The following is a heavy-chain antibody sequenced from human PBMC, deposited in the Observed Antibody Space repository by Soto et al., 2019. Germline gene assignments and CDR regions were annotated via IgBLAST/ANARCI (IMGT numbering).Heavy chain of an antibody. V-gene: IGHV3-30-3*01. Sequence: PGGSLRLSCAASGFIFNDYAMNWVRQAPGKGLECMAVISFDGTSTYYADSVKGRFTIARYNSKNTRYLQLNSLRGEDPAAYYCASDGILTMVNDYRGQGTMFTVSS. CDR3: ASDGILTMVNDY. J-gene: IGHJ4*02. CDR1: GFIFNDYA. D-gene: IGHD3-10*01. CDR2: ISFDGTST.